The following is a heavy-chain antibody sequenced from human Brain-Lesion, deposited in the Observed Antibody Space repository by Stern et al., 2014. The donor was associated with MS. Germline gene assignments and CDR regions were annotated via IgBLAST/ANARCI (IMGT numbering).Heavy chain of an antibody. V-gene: IGHV3-74*02. D-gene: IGHD3-10*01. Sequence: QLGESGGGLVQPGGSLRLSCAASGFTFSNYWTHWVRQAPGKGMVWVSRVNNDGRRTSYADSVKGRFTMSRDNAKNTLYLQMNSLRVEDTAIYYCARGERWFDSWGQGTLVTVSS. CDR3: ARGERWFDS. J-gene: IGHJ5*01. CDR1: GFTFSNYW. CDR2: VNNDGRRT.